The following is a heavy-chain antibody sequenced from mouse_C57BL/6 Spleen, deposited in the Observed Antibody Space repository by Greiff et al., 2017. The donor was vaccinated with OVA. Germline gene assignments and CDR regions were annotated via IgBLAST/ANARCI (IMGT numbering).Heavy chain of an antibody. V-gene: IGHV2-9-1*01. J-gene: IGHJ4*01. Sequence: VMLVESGPGLVAPSQRLSIPCSVSGFSFPSYAISWVRQTPGKGLEWLGVIWPGGGTNYTSALTSRLRIITDNSNSQVVLKMNSLQTDDTARYDCARKVTGRIALDYWGQGTSVTVSS. D-gene: IGHD4-1*01. CDR3: ARKVTGRIALDY. CDR2: IWPGGGT. CDR1: GFSFPSYA.